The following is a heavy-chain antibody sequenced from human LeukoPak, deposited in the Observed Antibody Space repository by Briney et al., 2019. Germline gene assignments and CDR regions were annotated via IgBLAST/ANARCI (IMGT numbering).Heavy chain of an antibody. Sequence: GGSLRLSCAASGFTFSSYGMHWVRQAPGKGLEWVAVISYDGSNKYYADSVKGRFTISRDNAKNSLYLQMNSLRAGDTAVYYCARGGVGATQYYFDYWGQGTLVTVSS. D-gene: IGHD1-26*01. CDR1: GFTFSSYG. J-gene: IGHJ4*02. CDR2: ISYDGSNK. V-gene: IGHV3-30*03. CDR3: ARGGVGATQYYFDY.